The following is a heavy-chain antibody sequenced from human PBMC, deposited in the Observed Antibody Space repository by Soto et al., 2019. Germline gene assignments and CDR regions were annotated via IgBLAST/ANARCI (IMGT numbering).Heavy chain of an antibody. D-gene: IGHD2-21*02. CDR3: ARSLDCGGDCYSGYYGMDV. Sequence: WGSLRLSCAASGFTFSSYSMNWARQAPGKGLEWVLSISSSSSYIYYADSVKGRFTISRDNAKNSLYLQMNSLRAEDTAVYYCARSLDCGGDCYSGYYGMDVWGQGTTVTVSS. J-gene: IGHJ6*02. V-gene: IGHV3-21*01. CDR2: ISSSSSYI. CDR1: GFTFSSYS.